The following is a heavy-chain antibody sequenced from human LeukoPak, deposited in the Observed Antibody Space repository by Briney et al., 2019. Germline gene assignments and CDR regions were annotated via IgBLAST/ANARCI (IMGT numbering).Heavy chain of an antibody. V-gene: IGHV4-30-4*01. CDR2: IYYSGST. CDR3: ARAPGDGYNWGDFDY. CDR1: GGSISSGDYY. J-gene: IGHJ4*02. D-gene: IGHD5-24*01. Sequence: SQTLSLTCTVSGGSISSGDYYWSWIRQPPGTGLEWIGYIYYSGSTYYNPSLKSRVTISVDTSKNQFSLKLSSVTAADTAVYYRARAPGDGYNWGDFDYWGQGTLVTVSS.